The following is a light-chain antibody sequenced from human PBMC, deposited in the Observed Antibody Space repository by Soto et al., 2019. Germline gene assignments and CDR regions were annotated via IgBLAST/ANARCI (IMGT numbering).Light chain of an antibody. V-gene: IGLV2-14*01. CDR1: SSDVGGYDY. CDR2: DVS. Sequence: QSALTQPASVSGSPGQSITISCTGTSSDVGGYDYVSWYQQHPGRAPKLMIFDVSDRPSGVSNRFSGSKSGSTASLTISGLQAEDEADYYCSSFTSSSLGVFGGGTKVTVL. J-gene: IGLJ3*02. CDR3: SSFTSSSLGV.